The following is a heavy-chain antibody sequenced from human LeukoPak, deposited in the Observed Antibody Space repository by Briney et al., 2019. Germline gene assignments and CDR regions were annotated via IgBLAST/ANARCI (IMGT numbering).Heavy chain of an antibody. CDR3: AREPTPLLYSGAIGY. CDR2: IKYDGSEK. V-gene: IGHV3-7*03. D-gene: IGHD2-15*01. J-gene: IGHJ4*02. CDR1: GFTFSSYW. Sequence: GGSLRLSCAASGFTFSSYWMSWVRQAPGKGLEGVANIKYDGSEKDYVDSVKGRFSISRDNAKNSLYLQMNSLRAEDTAMYYCAREPTPLLYSGAIGYWGQGTLVTVSS.